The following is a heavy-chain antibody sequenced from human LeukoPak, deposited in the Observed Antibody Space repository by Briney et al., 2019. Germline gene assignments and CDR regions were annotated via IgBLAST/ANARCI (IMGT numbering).Heavy chain of an antibody. CDR2: ISSSSSYI. V-gene: IGHV3-21*01. CDR1: GFTFSTYS. CDR3: ARSPRYSRLNRG. Sequence: GGSLRLSCATSGFTFSTYSMNWVRQAPGKGLEWVSSISSSSSYIYYADSVKGRFTISRDNAKNSLYLQMNSLRAEDTALYYCARSPRYSRLNRGWGQETLVTVSS. D-gene: IGHD6-13*01. J-gene: IGHJ4*02.